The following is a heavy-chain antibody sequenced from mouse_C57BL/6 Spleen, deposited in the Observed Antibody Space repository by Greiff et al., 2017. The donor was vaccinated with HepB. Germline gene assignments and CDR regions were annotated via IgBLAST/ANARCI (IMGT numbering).Heavy chain of an antibody. CDR3: ARCRVPPYSYFDY. Sequence: QVQLQQSGAELVKPGASVKLSCKASGYTFTSYWMQWVKQRPGQGLEWIGEIDPSDSYTNYNQKFKGKATLTVDTSSSTAYMQLSSLTSEDSAVYYCARCRVPPYSYFDYGGQGTTLTVSS. CDR2: IDPSDSYT. D-gene: IGHD2-10*01. V-gene: IGHV1-50*01. J-gene: IGHJ2*01. CDR1: GYTFTSYW.